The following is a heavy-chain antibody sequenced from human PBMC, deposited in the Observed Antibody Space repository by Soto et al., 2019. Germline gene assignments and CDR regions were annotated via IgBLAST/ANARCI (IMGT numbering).Heavy chain of an antibody. V-gene: IGHV1-18*03. D-gene: IGHD3-22*01. CDR2: ISPYNGNT. J-gene: IGHJ4*02. CDR3: FYEAYSSGRPTNAY. Sequence: QVQLVQSGPEVKKPGASVKVSCKASGYTFSSYAISWVRQAPGQGLEWMGWISPYNGNTDYAQKFQGRITMAKDTTTSQAYMDLRSLGSDDMAVYYCFYEAYSSGRPTNAYWGQGTLVTVSS. CDR1: GYTFSSYA.